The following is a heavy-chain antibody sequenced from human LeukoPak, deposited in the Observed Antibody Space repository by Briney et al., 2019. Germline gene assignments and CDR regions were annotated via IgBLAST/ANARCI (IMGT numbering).Heavy chain of an antibody. CDR2: ISSSSSYI. D-gene: IGHD6-13*01. CDR3: ARDIAAAGNAFDI. CDR1: GFTFSSYS. J-gene: IGHJ3*02. V-gene: IGHV3-21*01. Sequence: KPGGSLRLSCAASGFTFSSYSMNWVRQAPGKGLEWVSSISSSSSYIYYADSVKGRFTISRDNAKNSLYLQMNSLRAEDTAVYYCARDIAAAGNAFDIWGQGTMVTVSS.